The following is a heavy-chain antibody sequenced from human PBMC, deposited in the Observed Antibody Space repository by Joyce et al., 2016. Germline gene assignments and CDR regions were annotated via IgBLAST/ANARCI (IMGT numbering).Heavy chain of an antibody. V-gene: IGHV3-48*01. Sequence: EVHLVESGGGLVQPGGSLRLSCAAPGFTFSSYSMNWVRPAPGKGLEWVYYISSSSSTIYYPDSVKGRFTIARDNAKNALYLQMNSLRAEDTAVYYCAKADYGDKIDAFDIWGQGTMVTVSS. CDR1: GFTFSSYS. CDR3: AKADYGDKIDAFDI. D-gene: IGHD4-17*01. CDR2: ISSSSSTI. J-gene: IGHJ3*02.